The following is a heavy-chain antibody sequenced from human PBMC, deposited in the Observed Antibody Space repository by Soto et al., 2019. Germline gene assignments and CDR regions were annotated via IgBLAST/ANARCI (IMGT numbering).Heavy chain of an antibody. CDR3: ARWRTTGGVDF. V-gene: IGHV3-30*19. J-gene: IGHJ4*02. CDR1: GFTFRSYV. Sequence: QVQLVEAGGGVVQPGTSLRLSCVGSGFTFRSYVIHWVRQAPGKGLEWVALTSYDGSNKYYDDSVKGRFTISRDNSRNTVDLQMESLRLEDTALYYCARWRTTGGVDFWGQGTLVSVSS. CDR2: TSYDGSNK. D-gene: IGHD3-16*01.